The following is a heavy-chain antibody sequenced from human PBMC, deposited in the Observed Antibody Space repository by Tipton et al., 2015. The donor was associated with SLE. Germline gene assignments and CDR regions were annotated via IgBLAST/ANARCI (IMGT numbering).Heavy chain of an antibody. CDR1: GASISSYY. Sequence: TLSLTCTVSGASISSYYWSWIRQPPGKGLEWIGSIYPSGSANYNPSLKSRVTISLDTPKNQISLRLSSVTAADTAVYYCARRLEVWSGYSNGAFDVWGQGTMVPVSS. CDR3: ARRLEVWSGYSNGAFDV. J-gene: IGHJ3*01. D-gene: IGHD3-3*01. V-gene: IGHV4-4*08. CDR2: IYPSGSA.